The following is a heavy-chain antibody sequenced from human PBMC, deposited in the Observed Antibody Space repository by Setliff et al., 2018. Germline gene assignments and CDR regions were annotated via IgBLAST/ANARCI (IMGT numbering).Heavy chain of an antibody. CDR2: INHSGST. Sequence: KPSETLSLTCGASGGSFSDYYWTWIRQTPGKGLEWIGEINHSGSTKCNPSLKSRVTISADTSKNQFSLKLKSVTAADTAVYYCASCRYQVPYDYWGQGILVTVSS. J-gene: IGHJ4*02. CDR3: ASCRYQVPYDY. D-gene: IGHD2-2*01. V-gene: IGHV4-34*01. CDR1: GGSFSDYY.